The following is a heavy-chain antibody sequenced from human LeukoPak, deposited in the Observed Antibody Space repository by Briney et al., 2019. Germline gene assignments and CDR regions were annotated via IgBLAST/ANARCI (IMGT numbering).Heavy chain of an antibody. CDR3: ARVGSTHYGMDV. V-gene: IGHV4-30-4*01. Sequence: SETLSLTCTVSGGSISSGDYYWHWIRQPPGKGLEWIGYIYYSGSTYYNPSLKSRVTISVDTSKNQFSLKLSSVTAADTAVYYCARVGSTHYGMDVWGQGTTVTVSS. J-gene: IGHJ6*02. CDR1: GGSISSGDYY. D-gene: IGHD2/OR15-2a*01. CDR2: IYYSGST.